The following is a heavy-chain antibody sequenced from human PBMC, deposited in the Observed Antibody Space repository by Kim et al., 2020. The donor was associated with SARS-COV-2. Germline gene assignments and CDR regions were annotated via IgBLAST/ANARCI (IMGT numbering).Heavy chain of an antibody. J-gene: IGHJ6*02. CDR1: GFTFSSYS. Sequence: GGSLRLSCAASGFTFSSYSMNWVRQAPGKGLEWVSYISSSSSTIYYADSVKGRFTISRDNAKNSLYLQMNSLRDEDTAVYYCARDKTIFGFGSGGREHQPNYGMDVWGQGTTVTVSS. CDR2: ISSSSSTI. D-gene: IGHD3-3*01. CDR3: ARDKTIFGFGSGGREHQPNYGMDV. V-gene: IGHV3-48*02.